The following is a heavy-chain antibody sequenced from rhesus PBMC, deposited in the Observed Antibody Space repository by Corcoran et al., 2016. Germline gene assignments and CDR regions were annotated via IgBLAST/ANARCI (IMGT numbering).Heavy chain of an antibody. CDR2: IYGRGGST. V-gene: IGHV4-147*01. CDR3: ARRVTGTTLYYFDY. J-gene: IGHJ4*01. D-gene: IGHD1-7*02. CDR1: GDSISGYY. Sequence: QVQLQESGPGLVKPSETLSLTCAVSGDSISGYYWSWIRQFPGKGLEWIGQIYGRGGSTYYNPSLTSRVTISTDTSKNQFSLKLISVTAADPAVYYCARRVTGTTLYYFDYWGQGVLVTVSS.